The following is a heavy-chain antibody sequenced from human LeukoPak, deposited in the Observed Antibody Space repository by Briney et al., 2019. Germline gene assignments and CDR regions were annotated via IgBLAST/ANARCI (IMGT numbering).Heavy chain of an antibody. J-gene: IGHJ4*02. CDR3: SRERRCSGSVCNPGDVFDY. V-gene: IGHV3-74*01. D-gene: IGHD2-15*01. Sequence: VGSLRLSCAASRVTFSSSWTYWVRQAPGEGLVWVSRINKDGTYTSYTDSVKGRCSISTDNTKKTVFLQMNSLIAADTAVYNCSRERRCSGSVCNPGDVFDYGGPGTLVTVSS. CDR2: INKDGTYT. CDR1: RVTFSSSW.